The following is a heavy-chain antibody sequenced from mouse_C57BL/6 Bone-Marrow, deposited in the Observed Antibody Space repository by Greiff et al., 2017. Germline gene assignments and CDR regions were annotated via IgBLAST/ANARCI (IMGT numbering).Heavy chain of an antibody. CDR1: GYTFTSYG. D-gene: IGHD2-3*01. Sequence: VQLLQSGAELVRPGASVKLSCKASGYTFTSYGISWVKQRTGQGLEWIGEIYPRSGNTYYNEKFKGKATVTADKSSSTTYMELRSLTSEDSAVYFCARAPRLLRSDYWGQGTTLTVSS. CDR3: ARAPRLLRSDY. V-gene: IGHV1-81*01. CDR2: IYPRSGNT. J-gene: IGHJ2*01.